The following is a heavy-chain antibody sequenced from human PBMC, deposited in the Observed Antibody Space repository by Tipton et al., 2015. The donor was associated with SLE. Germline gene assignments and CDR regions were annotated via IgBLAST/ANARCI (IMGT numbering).Heavy chain of an antibody. CDR1: GFDFEDFA. CDR2: ISWDGGTT. V-gene: IGHV3-43*01. CDR3: ARGGASGACDI. J-gene: IGHJ3*02. D-gene: IGHD3-10*01. Sequence: SLRLSCAASGFDFEDFAMQWVRQAPGEGLEWVSLISWDGGTTYYADSVKGRFTISRDNSKNSLYLQMNSLRTDDTALYYCARGGASGACDIWGQGTMVTVSS.